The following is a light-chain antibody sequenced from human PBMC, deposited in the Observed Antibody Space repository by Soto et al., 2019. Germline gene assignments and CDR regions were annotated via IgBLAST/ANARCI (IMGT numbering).Light chain of an antibody. CDR1: QTVSSY. Sequence: EIVMTQSPATLSLSPGERATLSCRASQTVSSYLLWCQQKRGQAPRLLIYDASNRATGIPARFSGSGSGTDFTLTISSLEPEDFAVYYCQQRMNWPLTFGQGTRLEIK. V-gene: IGKV3-11*01. J-gene: IGKJ5*01. CDR3: QQRMNWPLT. CDR2: DAS.